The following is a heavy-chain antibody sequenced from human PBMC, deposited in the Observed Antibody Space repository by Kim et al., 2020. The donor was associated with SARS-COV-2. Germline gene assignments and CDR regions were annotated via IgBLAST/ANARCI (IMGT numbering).Heavy chain of an antibody. CDR3: ARELGRIAAAPNAFDI. V-gene: IGHV3-21*01. J-gene: IGHJ3*02. Sequence: EKGRLTISRDHAKKSRDLQMNSLRAEDTAVYYCARELGRIAAAPNAFDIWGQGTMVTVSS. D-gene: IGHD6-13*01.